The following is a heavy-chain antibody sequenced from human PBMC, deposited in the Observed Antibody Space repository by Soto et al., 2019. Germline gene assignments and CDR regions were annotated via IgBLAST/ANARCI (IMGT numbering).Heavy chain of an antibody. CDR1: SASISSEQR. CDR2: IHHSGST. CDR3: ARSFGWYAIDQ. J-gene: IGHJ4*02. D-gene: IGHD6-19*01. V-gene: IGHV4-4*02. Sequence: QMQLQESGPGLVKPSETLSLTCAVSSASISSEQRWSWVRQPPGKGLEWIGEIHHSGSTNKNPSPKSRVTMSVDKSKNQFSLNLSSVTAADTAVYYCARSFGWYAIDQWGQGTLVIVSS.